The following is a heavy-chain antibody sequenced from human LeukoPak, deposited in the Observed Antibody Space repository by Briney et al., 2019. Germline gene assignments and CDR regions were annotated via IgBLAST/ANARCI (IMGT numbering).Heavy chain of an antibody. Sequence: PGRSLRLSCAASGFTFSSYGMHLVRRAPGKGLEWVAVIWYDGSNKYYADSVKGRFTISRDNSKNTLYLQMNSLRAEDTAVYYCAREGAARPFDYWGQGTLVTVSS. D-gene: IGHD6-6*01. CDR2: IWYDGSNK. V-gene: IGHV3-33*01. CDR1: GFTFSSYG. J-gene: IGHJ4*02. CDR3: AREGAARPFDY.